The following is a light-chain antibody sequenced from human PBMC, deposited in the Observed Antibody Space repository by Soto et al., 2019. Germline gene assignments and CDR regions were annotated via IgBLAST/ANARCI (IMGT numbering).Light chain of an antibody. CDR1: QSISAW. J-gene: IGKJ5*01. CDR2: KAS. V-gene: IGKV1-5*03. Sequence: DIQMTQSPSTLSASVGDRVAITCRARQSISAWVAWYQQKPGKAPRLLIYKASTLEIGVPSRFSGSGSGTEFTLTISSLQSEDFAVYYCQQYNNWPPITFGQGTRLEIK. CDR3: QQYNNWPPIT.